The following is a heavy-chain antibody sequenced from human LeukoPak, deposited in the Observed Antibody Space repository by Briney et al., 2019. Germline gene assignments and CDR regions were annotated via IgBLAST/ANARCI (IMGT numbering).Heavy chain of an antibody. Sequence: NPSETLSLTCTVSGGSISSYYWSWIRQPPGKGLEWIGYIYYSGSTNYNPSLKSRVTISVDTSKNQFSLKLSSVTAADTAVYYCAGSYDSSGPDAFDIWGRGTMVTVSS. CDR2: IYYSGST. D-gene: IGHD3-22*01. J-gene: IGHJ3*02. V-gene: IGHV4-59*01. CDR1: GGSISSYY. CDR3: AGSYDSSGPDAFDI.